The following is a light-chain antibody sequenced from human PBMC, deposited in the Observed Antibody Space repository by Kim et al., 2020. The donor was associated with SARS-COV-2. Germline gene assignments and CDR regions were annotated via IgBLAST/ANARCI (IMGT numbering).Light chain of an antibody. Sequence: LSPGERATLSCRASQSIATFLAWYQQKPGQAPRLLIYDASDRASGIPARFSGTGSGTDFTLTISSLEPEDFAVYYCQHRRNWPLTFGQGTRLEIK. CDR3: QHRRNWPLT. CDR1: QSIATF. CDR2: DAS. V-gene: IGKV3-11*01. J-gene: IGKJ5*01.